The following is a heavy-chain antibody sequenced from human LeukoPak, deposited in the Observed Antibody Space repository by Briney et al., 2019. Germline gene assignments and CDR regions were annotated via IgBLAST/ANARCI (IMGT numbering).Heavy chain of an antibody. CDR3: TSTPRYYYGSGSPVPPNDY. V-gene: IGHV3-15*01. J-gene: IGHJ4*02. CDR2: IKSKTDGGTT. CDR1: GFTFNNAW. D-gene: IGHD3-10*01. Sequence: GGSLRLSCAASGFTFNNAWMSWVRQAPGKGLEWVGRIKSKTDGGTTDYAAPVKGRFTISRDDSKNTVHLQVNSLKTEDTAVYYCTSTPRYYYGSGSPVPPNDYWGQGTLVTVSS.